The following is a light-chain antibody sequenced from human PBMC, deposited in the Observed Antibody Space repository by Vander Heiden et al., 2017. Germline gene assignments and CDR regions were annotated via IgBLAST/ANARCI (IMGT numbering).Light chain of an antibody. CDR2: GNS. J-gene: IGLJ1*01. CDR1: SSNIGAGYD. Sequence: QSVLTQPPSVSGAPGQRVTISCTGSSSNIGAGYDLFWYQQLPGTAPKLLISGNSNRPSGVPDRFSGSKSGTSASLAITGLQAEDEADYYCQSYDSSLSGYYVFGSGTKVTVL. V-gene: IGLV1-40*01. CDR3: QSYDSSLSGYYV.